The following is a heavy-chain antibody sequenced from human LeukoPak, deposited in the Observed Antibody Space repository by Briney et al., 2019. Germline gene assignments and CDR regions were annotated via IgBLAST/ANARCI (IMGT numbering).Heavy chain of an antibody. V-gene: IGHV3-7*01. CDR1: GFIFSSYW. CDR3: ARDPYFDAFDM. D-gene: IGHD3-3*01. Sequence: TGGSLRLSCVASGFIFSSYWMSWVRQAPGKGLEWVANIKDDGNEQYYVDSVRGRFTIFRDNAKNSLYLQTNSLRVEDTAMYYCARDPYFDAFDMWGQGTMVTVSS. CDR2: IKDDGNEQ. J-gene: IGHJ3*02.